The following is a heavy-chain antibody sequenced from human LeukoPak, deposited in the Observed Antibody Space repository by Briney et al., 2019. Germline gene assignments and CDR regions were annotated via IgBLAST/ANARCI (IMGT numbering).Heavy chain of an antibody. D-gene: IGHD3-3*01. Sequence: PSQTLSLACPVSGGSISRGSYYWSWIRQPAGKGLEWIGRVYTSGSINYNPSLKSRVTISVDTSKNQFSLKLSSVTAADTAVYYCAGDYDFWSGYPHAYDAFDIWGQGTMVTVSS. J-gene: IGHJ3*02. CDR2: VYTSGSI. CDR3: AGDYDFWSGYPHAYDAFDI. CDR1: GGSISRGSYY. V-gene: IGHV4-61*02.